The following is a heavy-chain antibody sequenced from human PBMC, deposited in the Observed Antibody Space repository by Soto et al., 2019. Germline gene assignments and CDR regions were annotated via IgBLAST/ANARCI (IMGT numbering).Heavy chain of an antibody. CDR2: IWYDGSNK. J-gene: IGHJ4*02. Sequence: GGSLRLSCAASGFTFSSYGMHWVRQAPGKGLEWVAVIWYDGSNKYYADSVKDRFTISRDNSKNTLYLQMNSLRAEDTAVYYCARVPVGAYYFDYWGQGTLVTVSS. CDR1: GFTFSSYG. V-gene: IGHV3-33*01. D-gene: IGHD1-26*01. CDR3: ARVPVGAYYFDY.